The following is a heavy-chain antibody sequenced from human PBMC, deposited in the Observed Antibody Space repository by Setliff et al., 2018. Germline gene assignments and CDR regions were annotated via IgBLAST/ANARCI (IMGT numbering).Heavy chain of an antibody. CDR2: IKPNTGGT. D-gene: IGHD3-10*01. J-gene: IGHJ6*03. V-gene: IGHV1-2*06. CDR1: GYTFTGHY. Sequence: GASVKVSCKASGYTFTGHYLHWARQAPGQGLEWMGRIKPNTGGTTYAQKFLGRVTMTGVTSINTTYMELSGLRSDDTAVYYCARTAYYGSGTFPYYYYYYLDVWGKGTTVTV. CDR3: ARTAYYGSGTFPYYYYYYLDV.